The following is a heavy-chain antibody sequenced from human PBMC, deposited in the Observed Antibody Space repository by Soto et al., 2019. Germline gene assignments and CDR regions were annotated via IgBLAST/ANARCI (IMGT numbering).Heavy chain of an antibody. CDR2: ISGGGSYI. CDR1: GFTFSDEN. V-gene: IGHV3-21*06. Sequence: PGGSLRLSCSASGFTFSDENMSWVRQVPGKGLEWVSGISGGGSYIFYADSVQGQFSISRDNPKNSLFLEMNSLRVEDTAVYYCARDSDCHSTSCFFPPHVWGQGTTVTVSS. CDR3: ARDSDCHSTSCFFPPHV. J-gene: IGHJ6*02. D-gene: IGHD2-2*01.